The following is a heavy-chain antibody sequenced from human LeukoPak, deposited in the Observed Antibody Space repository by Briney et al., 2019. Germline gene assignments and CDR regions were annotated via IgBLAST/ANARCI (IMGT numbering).Heavy chain of an antibody. Sequence: GGSLRLSCAASGFTFSSYWMHWVRQTPGKGLVWVSRISDDGNTTNYADSVKGRFTISRDNAKNTLYLQMNSLRAEDTAVYYCAITRGYFDYWGQGTLVTVSS. CDR1: GFTFSSYW. V-gene: IGHV3-74*01. D-gene: IGHD3-16*01. CDR3: AITRGYFDY. J-gene: IGHJ4*02. CDR2: ISDDGNTT.